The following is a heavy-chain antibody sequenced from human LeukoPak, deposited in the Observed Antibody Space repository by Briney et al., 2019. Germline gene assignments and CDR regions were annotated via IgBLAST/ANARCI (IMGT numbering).Heavy chain of an antibody. CDR3: AVDRRFKIFDY. CDR1: GLAFSNFW. CDR2: IKPDGSED. Sequence: PGGSLRLSCATSGLAFSNFWMYWVRQAPGKGLEWVASIKPDGSEDFYADSVKGRFNISRDNAKISLFLQMTNLKAEDTAVYYCAVDRRFKIFDYWGQGTLVTVSS. D-gene: IGHD5-24*01. V-gene: IGHV3-7*01. J-gene: IGHJ4*02.